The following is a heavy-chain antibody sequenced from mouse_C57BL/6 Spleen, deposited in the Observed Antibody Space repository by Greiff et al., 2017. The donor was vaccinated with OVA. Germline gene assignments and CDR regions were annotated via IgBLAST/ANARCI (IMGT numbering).Heavy chain of an antibody. Sequence: VQLVESGPELVKPGASVKISCKASGYAFSSSWMNWVKQRPGKGLEWIGRIYPGDGDTNYNGKFKGKATLTADKSSSTAYMQLSSLTSEDSAVYYCGGTYYDYDEGYLDYWGQGTTVTVSS. V-gene: IGHV1-82*01. D-gene: IGHD2-4*01. J-gene: IGHJ2*01. CDR3: GGTYYDYDEGYLDY. CDR2: IYPGDGDT. CDR1: GYAFSSSW.